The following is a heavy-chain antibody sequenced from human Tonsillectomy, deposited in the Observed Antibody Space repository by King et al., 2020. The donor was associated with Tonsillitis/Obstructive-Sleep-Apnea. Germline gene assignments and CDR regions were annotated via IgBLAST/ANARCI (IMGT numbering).Heavy chain of an antibody. CDR1: GDSISSSNW. J-gene: IGHJ4*02. CDR2: IYHSGST. V-gene: IGHV4-4*02. D-gene: IGHD1-20*01. CDR3: ARLRYNWNDGVDY. Sequence: VQLQESGPGLVKPSGTLSLTCAVSGDSISSSNWWSWVRQPPGTGLEWIGEIYHSGSTNYNPSLKNRLTLSEDKSKNQFSLKRSSVTAADTAVNYCARLRYNWNDGVDYWGQGTLVTVSS.